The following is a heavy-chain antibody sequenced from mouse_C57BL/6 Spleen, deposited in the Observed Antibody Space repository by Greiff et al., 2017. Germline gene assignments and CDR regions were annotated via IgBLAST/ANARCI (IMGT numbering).Heavy chain of an antibody. V-gene: IGHV2-6-1*01. J-gene: IGHJ4*01. CDR1: GFSLTSYG. D-gene: IGHD1-3*01. CDR3: ARHESGDYDVMDY. CDR2: IWSDGST. Sequence: QVQLQPSGPGLVAPSQSLSITCTASGFSLTSYGVHWVRQPPGKGLEWLVVIWSDGSTTYNSALKSRLSISKDNSKSQVFLKMNSLQTDDTAMYYYARHESGDYDVMDYWGQGTSVTVSS.